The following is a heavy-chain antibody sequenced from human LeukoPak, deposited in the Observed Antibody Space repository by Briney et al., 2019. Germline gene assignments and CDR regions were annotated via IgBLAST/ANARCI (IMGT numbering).Heavy chain of an antibody. CDR1: GYTFTDYY. CDR2: INPNSGGT. V-gene: IGHV1-2*02. D-gene: IGHD1-14*01. CDR3: AREEVSFDM. J-gene: IGHJ3*02. Sequence: GASVKVSCKASGYTFTDYYMDWVRQAPGRGLEWMGWINPNSGGTKYAQKFQGRVTMTRDTSISTAYMELSRLRSDDTAVYYCAREEVSFDMWGQGTMVTVSS.